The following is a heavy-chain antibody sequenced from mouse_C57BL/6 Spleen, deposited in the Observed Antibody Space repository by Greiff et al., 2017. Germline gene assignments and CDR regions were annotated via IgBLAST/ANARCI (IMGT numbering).Heavy chain of an antibody. CDR3: SSWDRAY. Sequence: QLQESGPELVQPGASVKISCKASGYSFTDYNMNWVKQSTGKSLEWIGVINPNYGTTSYNQKFKGKATLTVDQSSSTAYMQLNRLTSEGSAVYYGSSWDRAYWGQGTLVTVSA. V-gene: IGHV1-39*01. CDR1: GYSFTDYN. CDR2: INPNYGTT. J-gene: IGHJ3*01. D-gene: IGHD4-1*01.